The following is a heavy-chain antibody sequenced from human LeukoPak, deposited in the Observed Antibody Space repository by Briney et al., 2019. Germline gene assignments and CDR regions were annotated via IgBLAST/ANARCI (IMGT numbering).Heavy chain of an antibody. CDR3: AKLGCTGTVCYANY. J-gene: IGHJ4*02. CDR2: ISGGGDSV. Sequence: GGSLKVSCAASGFPFSDYAMTWVRQTPGKGLEWVSVISGGGDSVDYAHSMKGRVTISRDNSKNTLYLQMYSLRAEDTALYYCAKLGCTGTVCYANYWGQGTLVTVSS. CDR1: GFPFSDYA. D-gene: IGHD2-2*01. V-gene: IGHV3-23*01.